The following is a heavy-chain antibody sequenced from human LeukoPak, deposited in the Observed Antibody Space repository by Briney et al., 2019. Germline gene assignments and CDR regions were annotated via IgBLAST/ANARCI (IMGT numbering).Heavy chain of an antibody. CDR3: ARGKWFGDPTRGYFDY. J-gene: IGHJ4*02. Sequence: SVKVSCKASGGTFSSYAISWVRQAPGRGLEWMGRIIPILGIANYAQKFQGRVTITADKSTSTAYMELSSLRSEDTAVYYCARGKWFGDPTRGYFDYWGQGTMVTVSS. CDR1: GGTFSSYA. D-gene: IGHD3-10*01. CDR2: IIPILGIA. V-gene: IGHV1-69*04.